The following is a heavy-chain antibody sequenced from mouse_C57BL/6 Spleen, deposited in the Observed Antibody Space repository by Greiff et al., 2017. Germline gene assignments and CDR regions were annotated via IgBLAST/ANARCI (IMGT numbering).Heavy chain of an antibody. CDR1: GYSITSGYY. Sequence: EVKVEESGPGLVKPSQSLSLTCSVTGYSITSGYYWNWIRQFPGNKLEWMGYISYDGSNNYNHSLKNRISITLDTSKNQFFLTLNSVTTEDTATYYCARYYDGSSYGYFDVWGTGTTVTVSS. D-gene: IGHD1-1*01. CDR3: ARYYDGSSYGYFDV. J-gene: IGHJ1*03. V-gene: IGHV3-6*01. CDR2: ISYDGSN.